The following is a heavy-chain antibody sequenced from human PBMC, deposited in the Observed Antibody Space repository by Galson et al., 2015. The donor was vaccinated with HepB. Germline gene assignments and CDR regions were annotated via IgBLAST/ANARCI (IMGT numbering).Heavy chain of an antibody. CDR2: ISSSSSYI. CDR3: ARDQTDYYDSSGYP. D-gene: IGHD3-22*01. V-gene: IGHV3-21*01. Sequence: SLRLSCAASGFTFSSYSMNWVRQAPGKGLEWVSSISSSSSYIYYADSVKGRFTISRDNAKNSLYLQMNSLRAEDTAVYYCARDQTDYYDSSGYPWGQGTLVTVSS. J-gene: IGHJ5*02. CDR1: GFTFSSYS.